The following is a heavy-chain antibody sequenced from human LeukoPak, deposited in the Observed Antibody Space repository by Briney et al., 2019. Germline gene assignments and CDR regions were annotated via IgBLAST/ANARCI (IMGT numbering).Heavy chain of an antibody. V-gene: IGHV4-61*01. CDR1: GGSVSSXXYY. J-gene: IGHJ4*01. CDR2: FYYTGST. Sequence: SLTXXVSGGSVSSXXYYWNWIRQPPGKGLEWXAXFYYTGSTAYNPSLKSRFTISVDTSKNQFYLKLSSVTAAGTAVYYCARGYCTGGSCXYFDXXG. D-gene: IGHD2-15*01. CDR3: ARGYCTGGSCXYFDX.